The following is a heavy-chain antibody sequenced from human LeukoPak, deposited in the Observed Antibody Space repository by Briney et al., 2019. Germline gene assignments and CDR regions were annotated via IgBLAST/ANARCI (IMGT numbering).Heavy chain of an antibody. Sequence: PGGSLRLSCAASGFTFRNYWMSWVRQVPGKGLEWVVNINEGGNEKNYVDSVKGRFTASRDNAQNSLYLQMNSPRVEDTAVYYCARHPNSNWDYWGQGTLVTVSS. CDR2: INEGGNEK. V-gene: IGHV3-7*03. J-gene: IGHJ4*02. D-gene: IGHD6-13*01. CDR1: GFTFRNYW. CDR3: ARHPNSNWDY.